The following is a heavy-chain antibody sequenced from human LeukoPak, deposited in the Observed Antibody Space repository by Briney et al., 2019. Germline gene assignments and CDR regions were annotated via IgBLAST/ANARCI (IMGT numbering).Heavy chain of an antibody. CDR2: ISAYNGNT. CDR3: ARDQVYYDSSGHYLDASYGMDV. D-gene: IGHD3-22*01. J-gene: IGHJ6*02. V-gene: IGHV1-18*01. CDR1: GYTFTSYG. Sequence: ASVKVSCKASGYTFTSYGISWVRQAPGQGLEWMGWISAYNGNTNYAQKLQGRVTMTTDTSTSTAYMELRSLRSDDTAVYYCARDQVYYDSSGHYLDASYGMDVWGQGTTVTVSS.